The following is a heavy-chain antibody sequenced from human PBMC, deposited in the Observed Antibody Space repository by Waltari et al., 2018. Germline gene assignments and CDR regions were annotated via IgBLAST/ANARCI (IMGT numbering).Heavy chain of an antibody. CDR2: IIPIFGTA. CDR1: GGTFSSYA. CDR3: AISRPNWNYDVYYYGMDV. J-gene: IGHJ6*02. V-gene: IGHV1-69*01. Sequence: QVQLVQSGAEVKKPGSSVKVSCKASGGTFSSYAISWVRQAPGQGLEWMGGIIPIFGTANDAQKFQGRVTITADESTSTAYMELSSLRSEDTAGYYCAISRPNWNYDVYYYGMDVWGQGTTVTVSS. D-gene: IGHD1-7*01.